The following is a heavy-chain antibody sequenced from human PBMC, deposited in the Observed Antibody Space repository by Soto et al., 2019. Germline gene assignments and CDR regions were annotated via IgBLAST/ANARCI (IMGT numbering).Heavy chain of an antibody. Sequence: QVQLVQSGAEVKKPGSSVKVSCKASGGTFSSYAISWVRQAPGQGLEWMGGIIPIFGTANYAQKFQGRVTITADESTSTAYMELSSLRSEDTAVYYCAGEGPDYSNSYYYYYGMDVWGQGTTVTVSS. CDR2: IIPIFGTA. CDR3: AGEGPDYSNSYYYYYGMDV. J-gene: IGHJ6*02. CDR1: GGTFSSYA. V-gene: IGHV1-69*01. D-gene: IGHD4-4*01.